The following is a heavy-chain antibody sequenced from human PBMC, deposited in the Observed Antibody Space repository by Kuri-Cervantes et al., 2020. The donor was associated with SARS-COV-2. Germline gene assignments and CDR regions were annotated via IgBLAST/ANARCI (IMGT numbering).Heavy chain of an antibody. Sequence: GESLKISCAASGFTFSSYWMSWVRQAPGKGLEWVGRIKSKTDGGTTDYAAPVKGRFTISRDDSKNTLYLQMNSLRAEDTAVYYCARAHGGGFRSAGDYWGQGTLVTDSS. J-gene: IGHJ4*02. CDR2: IKSKTDGGTT. D-gene: IGHD6-13*01. V-gene: IGHV3-15*01. CDR3: ARAHGGGFRSAGDY. CDR1: GFTFSSYW.